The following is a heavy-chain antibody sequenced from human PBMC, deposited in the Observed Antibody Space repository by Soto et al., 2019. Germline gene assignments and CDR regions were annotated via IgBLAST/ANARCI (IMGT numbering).Heavy chain of an antibody. Sequence: PGGSLRLSCAASGFTFSSYIMNWVRQAPGKGLERVSYISSSSSTIYYADSGKGRFTISRDNAKNSLYLQMNSLRAEDTAVYYCARGIAARPHYYYYYYMDVWGKGTTVTVSS. CDR3: ARGIAARPHYYYYYYMDV. CDR1: GFTFSSYI. CDR2: ISSSSSTI. D-gene: IGHD6-6*01. V-gene: IGHV3-48*01. J-gene: IGHJ6*03.